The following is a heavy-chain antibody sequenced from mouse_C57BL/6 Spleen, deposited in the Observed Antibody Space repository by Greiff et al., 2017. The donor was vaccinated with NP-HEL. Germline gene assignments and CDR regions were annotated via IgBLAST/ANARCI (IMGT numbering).Heavy chain of an antibody. D-gene: IGHD1-1*01. CDR2: INPNNGGT. CDR3: ARAGFTTVVAKGVYFDY. Sequence: EVQLQQSGPELVKPGASVKISCKASGYTFTDYYMNWVKQSHGKSLEWIGDINPNNGGTSYNQKFKGKATLTVDKSSSTAYMELRSLTSEDSAVYYCARAGFTTVVAKGVYFDYWGQGTTLTVSS. CDR1: GYTFTDYY. J-gene: IGHJ2*01. V-gene: IGHV1-26*01.